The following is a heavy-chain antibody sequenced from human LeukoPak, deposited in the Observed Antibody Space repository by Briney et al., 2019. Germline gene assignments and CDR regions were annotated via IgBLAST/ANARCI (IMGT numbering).Heavy chain of an antibody. D-gene: IGHD3-10*01. CDR3: AKIPLSYYGSGTYYYFDY. CDR1: GFTFQFYA. V-gene: IGHV3-23*01. Sequence: GGSLRLSCAVSGFTFQFYAMSWVRQAPGRGLEWVSAISGSGGSTYYADSVKGRFTISRDNSKNTLDLQMDSLRADDTAVYYCAKIPLSYYGSGTYYYFDYWGQGTLVAVSS. CDR2: ISGSGGST. J-gene: IGHJ4*02.